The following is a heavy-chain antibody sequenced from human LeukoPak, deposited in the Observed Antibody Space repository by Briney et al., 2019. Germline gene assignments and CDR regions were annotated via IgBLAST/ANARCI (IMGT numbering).Heavy chain of an antibody. J-gene: IGHJ4*02. D-gene: IGHD2-21*02. Sequence: SETLSLTCSVSGGSISGYYWSWSRQAPGKGVEWIGNFFHKRGAWYKSSLKSRVTTSVDTSKNELSLTLTSMTAADTAVYYCARWTDCGGDCHILEYWGQGILVTVSS. CDR2: FFHKRGA. CDR3: ARWTDCGGDCHILEY. CDR1: GGSISGYY. V-gene: IGHV4-59*01.